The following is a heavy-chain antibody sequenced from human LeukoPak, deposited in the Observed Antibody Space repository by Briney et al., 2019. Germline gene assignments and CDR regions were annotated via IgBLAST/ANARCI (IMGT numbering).Heavy chain of an antibody. Sequence: GASVKVSCKASGYTFTSYAMNWVRQSPGQGLEWMGWINTNTGNPTYAQGFTGRFVFSLDTSVSTAYLQISSLKAEDTAVYYCARDYYPYYYDSSGYYQWGQGTLVTVSS. CDR3: ARDYYPYYYDSSGYYQ. J-gene: IGHJ4*02. CDR2: INTNTGNP. CDR1: GYTFTSYA. D-gene: IGHD3-22*01. V-gene: IGHV7-4-1*02.